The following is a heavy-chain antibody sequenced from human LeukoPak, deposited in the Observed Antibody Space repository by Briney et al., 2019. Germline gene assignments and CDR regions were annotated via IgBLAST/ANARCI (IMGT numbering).Heavy chain of an antibody. CDR1: GGTFSSYA. J-gene: IGHJ4*02. CDR3: ARGLYSSSPHFDY. V-gene: IGHV1-69*05. D-gene: IGHD6-13*01. Sequence: SVKVSCKASGGTFSSYAISWVRQASGQGLEWMGGIIPIFGTANYAQKFQGRVTITTDESTSTAYMELSSLRSEDTAVYYCARGLYSSSPHFDYWGQGTLVTVSS. CDR2: IIPIFGTA.